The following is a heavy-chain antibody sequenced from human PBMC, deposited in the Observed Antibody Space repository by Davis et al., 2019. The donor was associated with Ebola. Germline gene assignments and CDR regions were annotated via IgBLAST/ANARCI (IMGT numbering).Heavy chain of an antibody. J-gene: IGHJ6*02. CDR2: ISSSSSYI. V-gene: IGHV3-21*01. D-gene: IGHD2-2*01. Sequence: ETLSLTCAVYGGSFSGYYWSWIRQPPGKGLEWVSSISSSSSYIYYADSVKGRFTISRDNAKNSLYLQMNSLRAEDTAVYYCARDWCSSTSCYYGMDVWGQGTTVTVSS. CDR1: GGSFSGYY. CDR3: ARDWCSSTSCYYGMDV.